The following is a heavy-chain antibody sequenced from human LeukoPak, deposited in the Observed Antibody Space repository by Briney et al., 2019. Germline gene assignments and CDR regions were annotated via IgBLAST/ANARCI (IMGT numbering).Heavy chain of an antibody. J-gene: IGHJ1*01. CDR3: ARDSDRYGSGSYYNVVYFQH. D-gene: IGHD3-10*01. Sequence: GGSLRLSCAASGFTFSSYEMNWVRQAPGKGLEWVSYISSSGSTIYYADSVKGRFNISRDNAKNSLYLQMNSLRAEDTAVYYCARDSDRYGSGSYYNVVYFQHWGQGTLVTVSS. V-gene: IGHV3-48*03. CDR1: GFTFSSYE. CDR2: ISSSGSTI.